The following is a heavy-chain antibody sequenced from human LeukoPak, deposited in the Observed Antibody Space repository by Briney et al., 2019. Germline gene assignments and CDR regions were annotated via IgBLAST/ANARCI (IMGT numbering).Heavy chain of an antibody. J-gene: IGHJ4*02. Sequence: GGSLRLSCAASGFTFSSYAMSWVRQAPGKGLEWVSGINWNGGSTGYADSVKGRFTISRDNAKNSLYLQMNSLRAEDTAVYYCAREHGSGSYFDYWGQGTLVTVSS. CDR2: INWNGGST. D-gene: IGHD3-10*01. V-gene: IGHV3-20*04. CDR3: AREHGSGSYFDY. CDR1: GFTFSSYA.